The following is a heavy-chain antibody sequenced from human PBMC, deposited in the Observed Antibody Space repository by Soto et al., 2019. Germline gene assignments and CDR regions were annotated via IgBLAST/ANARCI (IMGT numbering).Heavy chain of an antibody. Sequence: PSETLSLTCTVSGGSVSSSDYYWGWIRQPPGKGLEWIGSINYAGNTYYNPSLKSRVTISVDTAKNQFSLKLNSATAADTAVYYCARQGYPRTKTYPPSRFWGQGTLVTVSS. CDR2: INYAGNT. CDR3: ARQGYPRTKTYPPSRF. CDR1: GGSVSSSDYY. V-gene: IGHV4-39*01. D-gene: IGHD1-7*01. J-gene: IGHJ4*02.